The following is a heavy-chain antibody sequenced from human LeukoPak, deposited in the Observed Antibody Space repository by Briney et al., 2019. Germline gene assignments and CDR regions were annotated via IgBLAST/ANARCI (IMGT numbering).Heavy chain of an antibody. D-gene: IGHD3-10*01. J-gene: IGHJ4*02. CDR2: IYSGGST. CDR3: ARIVGIYGSGSYVDY. V-gene: IGHV3-66*01. CDR1: GFTVSSNY. Sequence: GGSLRLSCAAYGFTVSSNYMSWVRQAPGKGLEWVSVIYSGGSTYYADSVKGRFTISRDNSKNTLYLQMNSLRAEDTAVYYCARIVGIYGSGSYVDYWGQGTLVTVSS.